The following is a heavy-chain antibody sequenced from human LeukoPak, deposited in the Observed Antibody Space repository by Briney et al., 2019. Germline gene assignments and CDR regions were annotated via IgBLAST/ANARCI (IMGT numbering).Heavy chain of an antibody. D-gene: IGHD6-19*01. CDR1: GGSLSGYY. CDR3: ARGLRASGWYGPPGPYYFDY. J-gene: IGHJ4*02. Sequence: SETLSLTCAVYGGSLSGYYWSWIRQPPGKALEWIGEVNHSGSTNYNPSLKSRVTMSVDTSKNQFSLRLSSVTAADTAVYYCARGLRASGWYGPPGPYYFDYWGQGTLVTVSS. CDR2: VNHSGST. V-gene: IGHV4-34*01.